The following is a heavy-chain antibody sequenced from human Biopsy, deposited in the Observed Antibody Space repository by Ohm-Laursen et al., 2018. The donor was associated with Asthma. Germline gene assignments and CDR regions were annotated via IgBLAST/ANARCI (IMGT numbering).Heavy chain of an antibody. V-gene: IGHV3-30*04. Sequence: SLRLSCAASGFTFDNYTMHWVRQAPGKGLEWVTIISYDGRNTYYADSVEGRFTISRDNSKNTLFLQMSSLRPEGTAVYYCARGGLHYYEYYGMDVWGQGTTVTASS. CDR1: GFTFDNYT. J-gene: IGHJ6*02. CDR2: ISYDGRNT. CDR3: ARGGLHYYEYYGMDV. D-gene: IGHD2-21*02.